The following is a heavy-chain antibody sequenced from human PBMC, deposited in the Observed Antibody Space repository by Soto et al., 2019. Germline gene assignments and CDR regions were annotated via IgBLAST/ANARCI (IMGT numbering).Heavy chain of an antibody. CDR3: ARDYCTNGVCYFPPSLYYYYGMDV. CDR2: INPSGGST. J-gene: IGHJ6*02. V-gene: IGHV1-46*01. D-gene: IGHD2-8*01. CDR1: GYTFTSYY. Sequence: ASVKVSCKASGYTFTSYYMHWVRQAPGQGLEWMGIINPSGGSTSYAQKFQGRVTMTRDTSTSTVYMELSSLRSEDTAVYYCARDYCTNGVCYFPPSLYYYYGMDVWGQGTTVTV.